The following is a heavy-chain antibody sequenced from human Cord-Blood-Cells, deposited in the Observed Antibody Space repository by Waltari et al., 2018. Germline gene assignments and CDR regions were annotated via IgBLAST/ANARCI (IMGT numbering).Heavy chain of an antibody. V-gene: IGHV1-69*01. J-gene: IGHJ6*02. CDR3: ARSPDSSWYLGMDV. CDR2: SIPILGTA. Sequence: QVQLVQSGAEVKKPGSSVKVSCKAPGGTFSSSAIRWVRQAPGQGLEWMGGSIPILGTANYAQKFQGRVTITADESTSTAYMGLSSLRSEDTAVYYCARSPDSSWYLGMDVWGQGTTVTVSS. CDR1: GGTFSSSA. D-gene: IGHD6-13*01.